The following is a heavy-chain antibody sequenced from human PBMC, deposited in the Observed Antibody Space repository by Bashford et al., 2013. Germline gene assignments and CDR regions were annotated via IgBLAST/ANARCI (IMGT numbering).Heavy chain of an antibody. J-gene: IGHJ4*02. CDR3: ARGLGYGDPRDS. CDR2: MNPNSGNT. V-gene: IGHV1-8*03. D-gene: IGHD4-17*01. Sequence: IVWVRQAPGQGLEWMGWMNPNSGNTGYAQKFQGRVTITRNTSISTAYMELSSLRSEDTAVYYCARGLGYGDPRDSWGQGTLVTVSS.